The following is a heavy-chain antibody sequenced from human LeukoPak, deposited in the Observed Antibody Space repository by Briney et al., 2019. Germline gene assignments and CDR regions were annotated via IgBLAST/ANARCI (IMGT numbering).Heavy chain of an antibody. V-gene: IGHV3-23*01. CDR3: AKYGLAGSDRYHDASDI. CDR1: GFTFSSYG. J-gene: IGHJ3*02. D-gene: IGHD3-10*01. CDR2: ISGSGGST. Sequence: PGGSLRLSCAASGFTFSSYGMTWVRQAPGEGLEWVSAISGSGGSTHYADSVKGRSTISRDNSKTTLYLQMNSLRAEDTAVYYCAKYGLAGSDRYHDASDIWGQGTVVTVSS.